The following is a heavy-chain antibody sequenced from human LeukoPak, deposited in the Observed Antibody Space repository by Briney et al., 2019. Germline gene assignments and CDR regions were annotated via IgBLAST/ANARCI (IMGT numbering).Heavy chain of an antibody. V-gene: IGHV1-69*13. Sequence: SVKVSSKASGGTFSIYAISWVRQAPGQGLEWMGGIIPIFGTPNYAQKLQGRVTITADESTSTAYMELSSLRSEDTAVYYCARDLVGSIAGMRSGSDAFDIWGQGTMVTVSS. CDR2: IIPIFGTP. CDR1: GGTFSIYA. J-gene: IGHJ3*02. CDR3: ARDLVGSIAGMRSGSDAFDI. D-gene: IGHD3-3*01.